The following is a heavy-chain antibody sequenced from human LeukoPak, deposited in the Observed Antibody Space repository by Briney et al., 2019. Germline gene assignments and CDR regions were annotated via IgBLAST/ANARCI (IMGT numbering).Heavy chain of an antibody. V-gene: IGHV3-15*01. CDR2: IKSKPDGGTT. CDR3: TTDLQGFYYGSGTYYKRGYYYYMDV. D-gene: IGHD3-10*01. J-gene: IGHJ6*03. Sequence: PGGSLRLSCSASGFTFSTYAMNWVRQAPGKGLEWVGRIKSKPDGGTTDYAAPVKGRFTISRDDSKNTLYLQMNSLKTEDTAVYYCTTDLQGFYYGSGTYYKRGYYYYMDVWGKGTTVTISS. CDR1: GFTFSTYA.